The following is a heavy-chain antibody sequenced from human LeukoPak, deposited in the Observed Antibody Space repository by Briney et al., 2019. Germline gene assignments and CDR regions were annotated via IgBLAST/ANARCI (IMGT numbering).Heavy chain of an antibody. V-gene: IGHV3-21*01. CDR2: ISSSSSYI. D-gene: IGHD3-16*02. CDR3: ARDLGYQPDY. Sequence: GGSLRLSCAASGFTFSSYSMNWVRQAPGKGLEWVSSISSSSSYIYYADSVKGRFTISRDNAKNTLYLQIDSLRAEDTAVYYCARDLGYQPDYWGQGTLVTVSS. CDR1: GFTFSSYS. J-gene: IGHJ4*02.